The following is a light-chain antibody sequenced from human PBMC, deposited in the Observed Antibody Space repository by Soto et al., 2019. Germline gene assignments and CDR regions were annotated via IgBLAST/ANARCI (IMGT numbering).Light chain of an antibody. Sequence: DSQMTQSPSSLSASVVDRVSITCRASQSISNFLNWCQHKPGKAPKVLISAASTLRSGVPSRFSGSGSGTDFTLTISSLQPDDSATYYCQQYHNSVLPFGGGTKVDIK. J-gene: IGKJ4*01. CDR3: QQYHNSVLP. CDR1: QSISNF. V-gene: IGKV1-39*01. CDR2: AAS.